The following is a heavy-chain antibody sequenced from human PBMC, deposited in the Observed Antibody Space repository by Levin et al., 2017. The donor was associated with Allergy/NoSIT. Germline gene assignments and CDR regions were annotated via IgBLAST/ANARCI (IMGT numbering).Heavy chain of an antibody. CDR2: IYYSGST. D-gene: IGHD1-1*01. V-gene: IGHV4-39*01. J-gene: IGHJ4*02. CDR1: GGSISSSSYY. Sequence: LRLSCTVSGGSISSSSYYWGWIRQPPGKGLEWIGSIYYSGSTYYNPSLKSRVTISVDTSKNQFSLKLSSVTAADTAVYYCARLDDDSDYWGQGTLVTVSS. CDR3: ARLDDDSDY.